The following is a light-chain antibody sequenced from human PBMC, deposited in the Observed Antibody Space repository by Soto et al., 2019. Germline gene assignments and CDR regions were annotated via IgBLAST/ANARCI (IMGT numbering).Light chain of an antibody. CDR3: QRLNDYPIT. CDR2: AAS. J-gene: IGKJ5*01. Sequence: DIPLTQSPSFLSASVGDRVTITCRASQGIRSYLAWYQQKPGKTPKFLIYAASTLQSAVPSRFSGRGSGTEFTLTISSLQPEDFATYYCQRLNDYPITFGQGTRLEIK. V-gene: IGKV1-9*01. CDR1: QGIRSY.